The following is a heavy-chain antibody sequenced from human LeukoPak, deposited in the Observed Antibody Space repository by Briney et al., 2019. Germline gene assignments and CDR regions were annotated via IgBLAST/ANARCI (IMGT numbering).Heavy chain of an antibody. Sequence: ASVKVSCTASGGTFTSYAISWVRQAPGQGLEWMGGIITIFSTTNYAPKSQGRDTIPTAQSTSTAYMELRSLRSEDTAVYFCARSGDNGYFDRWRRGSLVTAPS. V-gene: IGHV1-69*05. CDR3: ARSGDNGYFDR. CDR1: GGTFTSYA. D-gene: IGHD2-21*01. J-gene: IGHJ2*01. CDR2: IITIFSTT.